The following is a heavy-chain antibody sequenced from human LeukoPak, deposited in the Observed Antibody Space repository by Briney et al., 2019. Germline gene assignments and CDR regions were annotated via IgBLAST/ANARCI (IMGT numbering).Heavy chain of an antibody. Sequence: MSSETLSLTCTVSGGSISTYYWIWIRQPPGKALEWIGYIYYSGSTNYNPSLKSRVTISVDTSKNQFSLRLSSVTAADTAVYSCEKYHTNVWSDDWGQGTLVTVSS. D-gene: IGHD6-19*01. V-gene: IGHV4-59*01. CDR1: GGSISTYY. J-gene: IGHJ4*02. CDR3: EKYHTNVWSDD. CDR2: IYYSGST.